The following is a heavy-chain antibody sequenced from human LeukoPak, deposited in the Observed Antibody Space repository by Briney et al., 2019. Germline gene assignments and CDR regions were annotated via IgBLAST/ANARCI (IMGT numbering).Heavy chain of an antibody. D-gene: IGHD3-3*01. J-gene: IGHJ5*02. Sequence: SETLSLTCTVSGGSISSSSYYWGWIRQPPGKGLEWIGSIYYSGSTYYNPSLKSRVTISVDTSKNQFSLKLSSVTAADTAVYYCARDPGRSITIFGVVREGWFDPWGQGTLVTVSS. CDR3: ARDPGRSITIFGVVREGWFDP. V-gene: IGHV4-39*07. CDR1: GGSISSSSYY. CDR2: IYYSGST.